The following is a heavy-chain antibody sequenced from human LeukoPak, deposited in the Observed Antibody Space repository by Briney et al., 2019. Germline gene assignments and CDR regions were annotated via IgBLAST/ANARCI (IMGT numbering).Heavy chain of an antibody. Sequence: PGGSLRLSCEASGFTFSTYAMSWVRQAPGRGLEWVSTINTSGYSTYYADSVKGRFTISRDNSKNTLYLQMNSLRAEDTDGYYCAKVRVVVITVDAFDIWGQGTMVTVSS. D-gene: IGHD3-22*01. CDR1: GFTFSTYA. V-gene: IGHV3-23*01. CDR3: AKVRVVVITVDAFDI. CDR2: INTSGYST. J-gene: IGHJ3*02.